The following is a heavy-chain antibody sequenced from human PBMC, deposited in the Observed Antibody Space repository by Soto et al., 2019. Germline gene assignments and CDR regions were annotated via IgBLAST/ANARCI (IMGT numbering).Heavy chain of an antibody. CDR1: GGSIGSSSYY. D-gene: IGHD3-3*01. J-gene: IGHJ4*02. CDR3: ARHYYDFWSGPYYFDY. CDR2: IYYSGST. Sequence: QLQLQESGPGLVKPSETLSLTCTVSGGSIGSSSYYWGWIRQPPGKGLEWIGSIYYSGSTYYNPSLKSRVTISVDTSKNQFSLKLSSVTAADTAVYYCARHYYDFWSGPYYFDYWGQGTLVTVSS. V-gene: IGHV4-39*01.